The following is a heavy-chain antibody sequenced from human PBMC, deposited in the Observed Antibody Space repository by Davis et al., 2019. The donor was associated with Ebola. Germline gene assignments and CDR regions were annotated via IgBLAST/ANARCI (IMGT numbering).Heavy chain of an antibody. CDR2: INSDGSST. V-gene: IGHV3-74*01. CDR3: ARVPSSSWYLGYFDY. J-gene: IGHJ4*02. CDR1: GFTFSSYW. D-gene: IGHD6-13*01. Sequence: PGGSLRLSCAASGFTFSSYWMHWVRQAPGKGLVWVSRINSDGSSTSYADSVKGRFTISRDNAKNTLYLQMNSLRAEDTAVYYCARVPSSSWYLGYFDYWGQGTLVTVSS.